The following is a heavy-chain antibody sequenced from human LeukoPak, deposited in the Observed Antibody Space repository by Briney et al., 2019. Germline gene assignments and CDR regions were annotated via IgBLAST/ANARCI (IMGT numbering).Heavy chain of an antibody. CDR3: ARGRPIAARPLPAVY. V-gene: IGHV3-21*01. CDR2: ISSSSSYI. J-gene: IGHJ4*02. CDR1: GFTFSSYS. Sequence: PGGSLRLSCAASGFTFSSYSMNWVRQAPGKGLEWVSSISSSSSYIYYADSVKGRFTISRDNDKNSLYLQMNSLRAEDTAVYYCARGRPIAARPLPAVYWGQGTLVTVSS. D-gene: IGHD6-6*01.